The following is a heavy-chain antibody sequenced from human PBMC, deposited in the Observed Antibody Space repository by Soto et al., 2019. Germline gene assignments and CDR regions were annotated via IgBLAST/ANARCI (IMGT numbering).Heavy chain of an antibody. CDR3: AKIVAEGGDDY. CDR2: ISGTGGNT. Sequence: GRSLRLSCAASGFTFSTYAMSWVLQAPGKWLEWVSSISGTGGNTWFADSVKGRFSMSRDNSKTTMYLQMKSLRVEDTAVYYCAKIVAEGGDDYWGQGIRVTSPQ. V-gene: IGHV3-23*01. CDR1: GFTFSTYA. D-gene: IGHD5-12*01. J-gene: IGHJ4*02.